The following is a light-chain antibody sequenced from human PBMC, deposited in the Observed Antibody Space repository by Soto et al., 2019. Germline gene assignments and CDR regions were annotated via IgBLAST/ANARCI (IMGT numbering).Light chain of an antibody. J-gene: IGKJ1*01. Sequence: EVLITRPPVLVSVSPGERATLSCRASQSMGSNVAWYQQKPGQPPRLLIYGASTRAAGIPARFSGSGSGTEFTLTITRLQSEDFAVYYCQQFHNWPRTFGQGTKVDIK. V-gene: IGKV3-15*01. CDR2: GAS. CDR1: QSMGSN. CDR3: QQFHNWPRT.